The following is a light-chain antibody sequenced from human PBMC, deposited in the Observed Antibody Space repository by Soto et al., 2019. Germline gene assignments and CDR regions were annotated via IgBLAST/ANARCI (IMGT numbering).Light chain of an antibody. CDR2: KVS. CDR1: QSISSW. Sequence: DIQMTQSPSTLSASVGDRVTITCRASQSISSWLAWYQQKPGEAPYLLIYKVSILESGVPSRFSGSGSGTEFTLTISSLQPDDFATYYCQQYNSYSWTFGQGTKVEIK. V-gene: IGKV1-5*03. CDR3: QQYNSYSWT. J-gene: IGKJ1*01.